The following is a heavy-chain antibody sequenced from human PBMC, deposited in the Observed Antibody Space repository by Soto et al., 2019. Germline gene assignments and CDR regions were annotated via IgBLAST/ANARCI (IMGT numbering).Heavy chain of an antibody. J-gene: IGHJ6*02. CDR3: ARRNTAMYAVDV. Sequence: QLQLQESGPGLVKPSETLSLTCTVSGGSISSSSYYWGWIRQPPGKGLEWIGYIYYSGSTSYSPSLKSRLTISLETSKSQFSLRLSSVTAADTAVYFCARRNTAMYAVDVWGQGTTVTVSS. CDR2: IYYSGST. D-gene: IGHD2-8*01. V-gene: IGHV4-39*07. CDR1: GGSISSSSYY.